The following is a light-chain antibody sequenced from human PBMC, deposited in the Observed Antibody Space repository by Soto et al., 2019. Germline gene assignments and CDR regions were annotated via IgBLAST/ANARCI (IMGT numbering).Light chain of an antibody. Sequence: QSALTQPASVSGSPGQSITISCTGTSSDVGGYNYVSWYQQHPGKAPKLMLYDVSNRPSGVSNRFSGSKSGNTASLTISGLQAEDEADYYCSSFTSSSTLVFGGGTQLTV. CDR2: DVS. CDR1: SSDVGGYNY. J-gene: IGLJ2*01. CDR3: SSFTSSSTLV. V-gene: IGLV2-14*01.